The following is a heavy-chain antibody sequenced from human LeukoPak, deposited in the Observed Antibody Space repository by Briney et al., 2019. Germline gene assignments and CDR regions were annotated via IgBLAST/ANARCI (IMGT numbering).Heavy chain of an antibody. Sequence: SGGSLRLSCAASGFTLSNYEMNWVRQAPGKGLEWVSYINGPGTTIYYADCVKGRFTISRDDAKNSLYLQMNSLRAEDTAVYYCARNDPGDYWGQGALVTVSS. V-gene: IGHV3-48*03. CDR2: INGPGTTI. J-gene: IGHJ4*02. CDR1: GFTLSNYE. CDR3: ARNDPGDY. D-gene: IGHD3-16*01.